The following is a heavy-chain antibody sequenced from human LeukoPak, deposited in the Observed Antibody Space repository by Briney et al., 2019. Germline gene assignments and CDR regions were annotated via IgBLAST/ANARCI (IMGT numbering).Heavy chain of an antibody. J-gene: IGHJ3*02. Sequence: PGGSLRLSCAASGFTFSSYGMHWVRQAPGKGLEWVAVIWYDGSNKYYADSVKGRFTISRDNSKNTLYLQMNSLRAEDTAAYYCARDSAVAVRAFDIWGQGTMVTVSS. CDR1: GFTFSSYG. V-gene: IGHV3-33*01. D-gene: IGHD6-19*01. CDR2: IWYDGSNK. CDR3: ARDSAVAVRAFDI.